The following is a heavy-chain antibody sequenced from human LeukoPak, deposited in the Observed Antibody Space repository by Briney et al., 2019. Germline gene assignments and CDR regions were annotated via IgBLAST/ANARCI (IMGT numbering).Heavy chain of an antibody. J-gene: IGHJ5*02. CDR2: INHSGST. CDR1: GGSFSGYY. V-gene: IGHV4-34*01. CDR3: ARSHSSGWYLELDP. D-gene: IGHD6-19*01. Sequence: SETLSLTCAVYGGSFSGYYWSWIRQPPGKGLEWIGEINHSGSTNYNLSLKSRVTISVDTSKNQFSLKLSSVTAADTAVYYCARSHSSGWYLELDPWGQGTLVTVSS.